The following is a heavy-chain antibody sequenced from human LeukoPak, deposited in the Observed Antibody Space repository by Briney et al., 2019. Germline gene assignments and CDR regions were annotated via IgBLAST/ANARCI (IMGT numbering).Heavy chain of an antibody. V-gene: IGHV4-31*03. CDR3: ARRSEYHWFDP. CDR1: GGSISSGGYY. J-gene: IGHJ5*02. Sequence: SETLSLTCTVSGGSISSGGYYWSWIRQHPGKGLEWIGYIYYSGSTYYNPSLKSRVTISVDTSRNQFSLRLSSVTAADTAVYYCARRSEYHWFDPRGQGTLVTVSS. CDR2: IYYSGST. D-gene: IGHD2-2*01.